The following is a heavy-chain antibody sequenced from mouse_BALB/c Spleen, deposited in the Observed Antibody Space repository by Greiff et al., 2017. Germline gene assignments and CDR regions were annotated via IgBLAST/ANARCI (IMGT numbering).Heavy chain of an antibody. CDR3: ARYDTYAMDY. J-gene: IGHJ4*01. CDR1: GYAFSSYW. CDR2: IYPGDGDT. D-gene: IGHD2-3*01. Sequence: VQLVESGAELVRPGSSVKISCKASGYAFSSYWMNWVKQRPGQGLEWIGQIYPGDGDTNYNGKFKGKATLTADKSSSTAYMQLSSLTSEDSAVYFCARYDTYAMDYWGQGTSVTVSS. V-gene: IGHV1-80*01.